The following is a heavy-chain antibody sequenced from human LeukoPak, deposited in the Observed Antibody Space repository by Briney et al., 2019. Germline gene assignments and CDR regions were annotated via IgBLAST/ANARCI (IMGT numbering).Heavy chain of an antibody. J-gene: IGHJ6*04. D-gene: IGHD3-10*02. CDR3: AELGITMIGGV. CDR2: IKHDGSET. V-gene: IGHV3-7*01. CDR1: GFTFSYYW. Sequence: PGGSLRLSCAASGFTFSYYWMTWVRQAPGKGLERVANIKHDGSETKYVDSVKGRFTISRDNAKNSLYLQMNSLRAEDTAVYYCAELGITMIGGVWGKGTTVTISS.